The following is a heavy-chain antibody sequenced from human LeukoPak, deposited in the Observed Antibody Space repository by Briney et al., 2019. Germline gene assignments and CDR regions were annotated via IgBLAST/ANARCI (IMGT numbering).Heavy chain of an antibody. CDR2: ISYDGSNK. CDR3: AKELVLPHFDY. J-gene: IGHJ4*02. V-gene: IGHV3-30*18. Sequence: GGSLRLSCAASGFTFSSYGMHWVRQAPGKGLEWVAVISYDGSNKYYADSVKGRFTISRDNSKNTLYLQMNSLRAEDTAVYYCAKELVLPHFDYWGQGTLVTVSS. D-gene: IGHD6-6*01. CDR1: GFTFSSYG.